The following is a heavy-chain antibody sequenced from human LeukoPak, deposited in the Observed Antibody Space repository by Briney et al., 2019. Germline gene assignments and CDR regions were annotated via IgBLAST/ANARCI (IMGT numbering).Heavy chain of an antibody. J-gene: IGHJ4*02. CDR2: ISAYNGNT. V-gene: IGHV1-18*01. D-gene: IGHD6-13*01. CDR1: GYTFTSYG. CDR3: ARDKAAGPYCFDY. Sequence: ASVKVSCKASGYTFTSYGVSLVRQAPGQGLEWMGWISAYNGNTNSAQKFQGRVTMTTDTSTSTAYMELRSLRSDDTALYYCARDKAAGPYCFDYWGQGTLVTVSS.